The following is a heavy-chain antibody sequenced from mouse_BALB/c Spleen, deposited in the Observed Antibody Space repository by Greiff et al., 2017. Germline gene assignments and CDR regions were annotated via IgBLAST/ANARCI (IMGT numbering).Heavy chain of an antibody. V-gene: IGHV1-4*02. D-gene: IGHD1-1*01. Sequence: QVQLQQSAAELARPCASVSMSCKASGYTFTSYTLHWVIQWPGQGLEWIGYIKPSSGYTEYNHKLKDKTTLTADKSYSTAYMQLSSLTSEDSAVYYCQRYYCGSKDYFDYWGQGTTLTVSA. CDR2: IKPSSGYT. J-gene: IGHJ2*01. CDR1: GYTFTSYT. CDR3: QRYYCGSKDYFDY.